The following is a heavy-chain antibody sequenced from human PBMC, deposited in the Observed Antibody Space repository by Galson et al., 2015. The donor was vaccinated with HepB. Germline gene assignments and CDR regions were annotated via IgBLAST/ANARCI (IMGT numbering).Heavy chain of an antibody. CDR2: IWYDGSTQ. V-gene: IGHV3-33*01. D-gene: IGHD3-16*01. J-gene: IGHJ4*02. CDR1: GFAFSGYG. CDR3: AREGRITLTIFDY. Sequence: SLRLSCAASGFAFSGYGMHWVRQAPGKGLEWVGCIWYDGSTQHYADSVKGRFTISRDNSKNILYLQMSSLRAEDTAVCYCAREGRITLTIFDYWGQGSLVTVSS.